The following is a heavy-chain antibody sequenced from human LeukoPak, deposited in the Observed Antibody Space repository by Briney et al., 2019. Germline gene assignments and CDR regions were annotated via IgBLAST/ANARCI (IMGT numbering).Heavy chain of an antibody. CDR2: ISDQT. J-gene: IGHJ4*02. D-gene: IGHD4-17*01. Sequence: GGSLRLSCVVSGFTFSIYAMAWVRQAPGKGLEWVSGISDQTHYTDSVRGRFTISRDNSKNTLYLQMNSLRAEDTAVYYCAKGQASVTYKYFFDYWGQGTLVTVSS. V-gene: IGHV3-23*01. CDR3: AKGQASVTYKYFFDY. CDR1: GFTFSIYA.